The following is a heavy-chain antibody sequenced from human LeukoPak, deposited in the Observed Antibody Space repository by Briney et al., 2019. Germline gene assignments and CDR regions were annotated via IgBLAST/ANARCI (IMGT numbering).Heavy chain of an antibody. V-gene: IGHV3-23*01. Sequence: GGSLRLSCAASGFTFSSYAMSWVRQAPGKGLEWVSAISGSGGSTYYADSVKGRFTISRDNSKNTLYLQMNSLRAEDTAVYYCAKDGHGGYSGYIDYWGRGTLVTVSS. CDR3: AKDGHGGYSGYIDY. CDR2: ISGSGGST. J-gene: IGHJ4*02. D-gene: IGHD1-26*01. CDR1: GFTFSSYA.